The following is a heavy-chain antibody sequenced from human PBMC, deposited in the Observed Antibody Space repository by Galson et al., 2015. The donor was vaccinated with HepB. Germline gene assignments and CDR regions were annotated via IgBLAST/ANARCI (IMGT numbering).Heavy chain of an antibody. Sequence: TLSLTCTVSGGSISSGGYYWSWIRQHPGKGLEWIGYIYYSGSTYYNPSLKSRVTISVDTSKNQFSLKLSSVTAADTAVYYCARDQFHYYDSSGSHAFDIWGQGTMVTVSS. J-gene: IGHJ3*02. CDR3: ARDQFHYYDSSGSHAFDI. V-gene: IGHV4-31*03. CDR1: GGSISSGGYY. CDR2: IYYSGST. D-gene: IGHD3-22*01.